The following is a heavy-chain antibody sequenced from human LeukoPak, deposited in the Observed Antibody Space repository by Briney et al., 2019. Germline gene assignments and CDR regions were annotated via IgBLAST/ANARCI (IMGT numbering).Heavy chain of an antibody. CDR2: ISSSGSTI. D-gene: IGHD3-10*01. V-gene: IGHV3-11*01. Sequence: GGSLRLSCAASGFTFSDYYMSWIRQAPGKGLEWVSYISSSGSTIYYADSVKGRFTISRDNAKNSLYLQMNCLRAEDTAVYYCVRETLRITMVRGGFDYWGQGTLVTVSS. CDR3: VRETLRITMVRGGFDY. J-gene: IGHJ4*02. CDR1: GFTFSDYY.